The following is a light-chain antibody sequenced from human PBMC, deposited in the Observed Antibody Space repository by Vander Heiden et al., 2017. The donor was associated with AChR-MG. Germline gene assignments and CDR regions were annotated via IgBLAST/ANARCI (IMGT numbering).Light chain of an antibody. Sequence: DIQMTQSPSSLSASVGDRVTITCQASQDINTSLNWYQQKPGKAPKLLIYDASYLETGVPSRFSGSGSGTDFTFIISSLQSEDIATYYCQQYDDYPSTFGQGTRLETK. J-gene: IGKJ5*01. V-gene: IGKV1-33*01. CDR1: QDINTS. CDR2: DAS. CDR3: QQYDDYPST.